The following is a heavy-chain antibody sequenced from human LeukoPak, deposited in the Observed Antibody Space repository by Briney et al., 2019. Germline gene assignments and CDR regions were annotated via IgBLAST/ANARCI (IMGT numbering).Heavy chain of an antibody. D-gene: IGHD3-10*01. CDR3: ARAFRGSGSYFGY. V-gene: IGHV3-21*01. Sequence: PGGSLRLSCAASGFTFSSYSMNWVRQAPGKGLEWVSSISSSSSYIYYADSVKGRFTISRDNAKNSLYLQMNSLRAEDTAVYYCARAFRGSGSYFGYWGQGTLVTVCS. CDR2: ISSSSSYI. J-gene: IGHJ4*02. CDR1: GFTFSSYS.